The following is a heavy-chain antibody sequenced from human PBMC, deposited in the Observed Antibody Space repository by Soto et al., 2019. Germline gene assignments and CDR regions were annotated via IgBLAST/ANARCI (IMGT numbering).Heavy chain of an antibody. D-gene: IGHD3-3*01. CDR3: AKDRYDCGGGYCADS. J-gene: IGHJ4*02. V-gene: IGHV1-18*01. CDR2: ISVCNCNT. CDR1: GYTFPRSG. Sequence: AAEQVSYQASGYTFPRSGFTWVRQAPGQGLEWMGWISVCNCNTSYPQKFKGRVTMTTDTSTSMANLELRSLRSDVTAVYYGAKDRYDCGGGYCADSWGRGTLVTVSS.